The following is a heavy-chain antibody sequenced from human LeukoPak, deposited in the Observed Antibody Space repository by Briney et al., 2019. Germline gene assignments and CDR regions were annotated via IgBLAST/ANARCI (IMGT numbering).Heavy chain of an antibody. CDR1: GFTFSNYW. CDR3: ARGMRGAFDI. V-gene: IGHV3-7*01. D-gene: IGHD3-10*01. CDR2: IKQDGSEK. J-gene: IGHJ3*02. Sequence: PGGSLRLPCAASGFTFSNYWMNWVRQAPGKGLEWVANIKQDGSEKYYVDSVKGRFTISRDNAKNSLYLQMNSLRAEDTAVYYCARGMRGAFDIWGQRTMVTVSS.